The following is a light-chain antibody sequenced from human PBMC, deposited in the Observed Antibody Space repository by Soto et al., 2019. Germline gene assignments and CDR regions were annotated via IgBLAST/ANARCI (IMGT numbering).Light chain of an antibody. J-gene: IGLJ2*01. CDR1: ISNVGPNT. V-gene: IGLV1-44*01. CDR3: AAWDEALKGVV. Sequence: QSALTQPPSASGTPGQNIAISCSGSISNVGPNTVNWYKHLPGEAPKLLIYLNDHRPSGVPDRFSGSRSGTSASLAITGLQSEDEADYYCAAWDEALKGVVFGGGTKVTVL. CDR2: LND.